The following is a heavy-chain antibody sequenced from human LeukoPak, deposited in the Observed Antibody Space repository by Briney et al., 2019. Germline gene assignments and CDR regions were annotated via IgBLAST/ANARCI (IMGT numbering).Heavy chain of an antibody. Sequence: PSETLSLTCTVSGGSISTDYWSWIRQPPGKGLEWVSYISTRGNTVYYADSVKGRLTTSRDNAKNSLYLQMDSLRAEDTGLYYCARDVAAAASHLDYWGQGTLVTVSS. CDR3: ARDVAAAASHLDY. V-gene: IGHV3-11*04. D-gene: IGHD2-15*01. CDR1: GGSISTDY. J-gene: IGHJ4*02. CDR2: ISTRGNTV.